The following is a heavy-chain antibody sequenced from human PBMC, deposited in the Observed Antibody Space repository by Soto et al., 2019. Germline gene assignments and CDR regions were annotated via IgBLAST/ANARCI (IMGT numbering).Heavy chain of an antibody. CDR2: ISYDGSNK. Sequence: PGGSLRLSSADSGFTFSSYGMHWVRQAPGKGLEWVAVISYDGSNKYYADSVKGRFTISRDNSKNTLYLQMNSLRAEDTAVYYCANSQDWAGDYYGLDVWGQGTPVTVS. D-gene: IGHD3-9*01. CDR1: GFTFSSYG. J-gene: IGHJ6*02. V-gene: IGHV3-30*18. CDR3: ANSQDWAGDYYGLDV.